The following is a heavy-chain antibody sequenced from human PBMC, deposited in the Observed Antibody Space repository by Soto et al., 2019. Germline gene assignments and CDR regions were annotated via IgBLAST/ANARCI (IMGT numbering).Heavy chain of an antibody. D-gene: IGHD3-22*01. CDR2: INPNNGAT. CDR1: VYIVTGNY. CDR3: APHYPDSSGYFDH. J-gene: IGHJ4*02. Sequence: ASVKFSCKASVYIVTGNYLHWVRQGPGLGLEYMGWINPNNGATNYAQNFQGRVTMTWDTSISTAYVEVRRLRSDDTAVYYCAPHYPDSSGYFDHWGQGTLVTVSS. V-gene: IGHV1-2*02.